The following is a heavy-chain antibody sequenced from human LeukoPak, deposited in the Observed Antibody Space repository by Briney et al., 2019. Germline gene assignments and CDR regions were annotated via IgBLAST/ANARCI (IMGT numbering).Heavy chain of an antibody. V-gene: IGHV4-34*01. Sequence: SETLSLTCAVYGGSFSGYYWCWIRQPPGKGLEWIGEINHSGSTNYNPSLKSRVTISVDTSKNQFPLKLSSVTAADTAVYYCARVPGGTWFDPWGQGTLVTVSS. CDR3: ARVPGGTWFDP. CDR1: GGSFSGYY. J-gene: IGHJ5*02. CDR2: INHSGST. D-gene: IGHD1-26*01.